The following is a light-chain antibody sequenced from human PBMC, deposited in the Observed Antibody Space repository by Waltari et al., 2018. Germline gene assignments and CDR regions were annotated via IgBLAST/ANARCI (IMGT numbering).Light chain of an antibody. CDR3: SSYTSSISWV. CDR2: EVS. V-gene: IGLV2-14*01. J-gene: IGLJ3*02. Sequence: QSALTQPASLSRSPGQSLTISCPGTSSDVGGYKYGSWYQHHPGKAPNLMIYEVSNRPSGVSHLFSGSKSGNTASLTISGLQAEDDAHYYCSSYTSSISWVFGGGTKLTVL. CDR1: SSDVGGYKY.